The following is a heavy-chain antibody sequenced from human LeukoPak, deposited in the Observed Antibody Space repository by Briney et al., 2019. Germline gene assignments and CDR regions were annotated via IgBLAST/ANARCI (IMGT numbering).Heavy chain of an antibody. V-gene: IGHV3-53*01. CDR3: ARGVEPLAANTLAY. CDR1: GFTVITND. CDR2: LYSDGNT. Sequence: GGSLRLSCAASGFTVITNDMTWVRQAPGKGLEWVSVLYSDGNTKYADSVQGRFTISRDNSKNTLYLEKNSLSPDDTAVYYCARGVEPLAANTLAYWGQGTLVTVSS. D-gene: IGHD1-14*01. J-gene: IGHJ4*02.